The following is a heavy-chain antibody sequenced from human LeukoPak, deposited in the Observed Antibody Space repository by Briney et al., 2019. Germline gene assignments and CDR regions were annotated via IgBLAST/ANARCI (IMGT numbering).Heavy chain of an antibody. CDR2: ISRSSSKI. J-gene: IGHJ4*01. CDR1: GFMFSGYW. Sequence: PGGSLRLSCAASGFMFSGYWMSWVRQAPGKGLEWVSFISRSSSKIFYADSVKGRFTISRDNAKSSLYLQMNSLREEDTAIYYCARDALTADTSGYYFDYWGQGTLVTVSS. V-gene: IGHV3-48*02. CDR3: ARDALTADTSGYYFDY. D-gene: IGHD3-22*01.